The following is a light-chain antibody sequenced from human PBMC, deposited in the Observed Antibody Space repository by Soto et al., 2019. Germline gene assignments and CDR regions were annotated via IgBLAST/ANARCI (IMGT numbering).Light chain of an antibody. Sequence: ETVLTQSPGTLSLSPGERATLSCRASQTVSSTYLAWYQQKPGQAPRLLIYGTSSRAAGIPDRFSGSGSGTDFTLTISRLEPEDFAVYYCQFYGSSPYTFGPGTKLEIK. CDR3: QFYGSSPYT. CDR2: GTS. CDR1: QTVSSTY. J-gene: IGKJ2*01. V-gene: IGKV3-20*01.